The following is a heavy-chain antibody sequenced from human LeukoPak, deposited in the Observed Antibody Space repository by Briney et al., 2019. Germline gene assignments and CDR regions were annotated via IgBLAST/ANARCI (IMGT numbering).Heavy chain of an antibody. CDR2: IIPIFGTA. CDR3: ASHYGDYSNWFDP. V-gene: IGHV1-69*13. Sequence: ASVKVSCKASGGTFSSYAMSWVRQAPGQGVEWMGGIIPIFGTANYAQKFQGGVTITADESTSTAYMELSSLRSEDTAVYYCASHYGDYSNWFDPWGQGTLVTVSS. D-gene: IGHD4-17*01. CDR1: GGTFSSYA. J-gene: IGHJ5*02.